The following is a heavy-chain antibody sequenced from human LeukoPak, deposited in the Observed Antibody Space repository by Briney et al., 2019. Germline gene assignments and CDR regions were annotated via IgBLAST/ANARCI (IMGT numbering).Heavy chain of an antibody. CDR2: ISYDGSNK. CDR3: ARVLCSSTSCYIWADYFDY. CDR1: GFTFSSYG. J-gene: IGHJ4*02. Sequence: PGRSLRLSCAASGFTFSSYGMHWVRQAPGKGLEWVAVISYDGSNKYYADSVKGRFTISRDNSKNTLYLQMNSLRAEDTAVYYCARVLCSSTSCYIWADYFDYWGQGTLVTVSS. D-gene: IGHD2-2*02. V-gene: IGHV3-30*03.